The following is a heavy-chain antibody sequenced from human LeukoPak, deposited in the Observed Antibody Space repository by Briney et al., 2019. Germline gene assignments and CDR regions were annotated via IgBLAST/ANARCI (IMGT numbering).Heavy chain of an antibody. CDR1: GGSISSYY. V-gene: IGHV4-59*01. CDR2: VYYSGST. J-gene: IGHJ4*02. CDR3: ARGYSSGLFFDY. Sequence: PSETLSLTCTVSGGSISSYYWSWIRQPPGKGLELIGYVYYSGSTNYNPSLKSRVTISLDTSKNQFSLKLSSVTAADTAVYYCARGYSSGLFFDYWGQGTLVTVSS. D-gene: IGHD6-19*01.